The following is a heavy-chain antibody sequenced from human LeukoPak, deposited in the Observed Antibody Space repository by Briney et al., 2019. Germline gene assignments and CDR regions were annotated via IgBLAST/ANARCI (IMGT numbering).Heavy chain of an antibody. CDR2: INTDGSST. D-gene: IGHD3-22*01. Sequence: GGSLRLSCAASGFTFSSYWMHWIRHNPGKGLVWVARINTDGSSTNNGDSVKGRFTISRDNAKNTLYLQMNSLRTEDTAVYYCARAQHYDSTTAGGMDVWGQGTTVTVSS. CDR3: ARAQHYDSTTAGGMDV. V-gene: IGHV3-74*01. CDR1: GFTFSSYW. J-gene: IGHJ6*02.